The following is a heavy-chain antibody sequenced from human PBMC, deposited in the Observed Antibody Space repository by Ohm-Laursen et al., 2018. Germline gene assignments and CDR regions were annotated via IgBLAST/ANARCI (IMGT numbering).Heavy chain of an antibody. CDR1: GGSVSSGIYY. Sequence: SDTLSLTCTVSGGSVSSGIYYWGWIRQPPGKGPEWIAYIYYSGSTNYNPSLKSRLTISVDTSKNQFSLKLSSVTAADTAVYYCARIRSYYETTFDLWGRGTLVTVSS. CDR2: IYYSGST. J-gene: IGHJ2*01. CDR3: ARIRSYYETTFDL. D-gene: IGHD3-22*01. V-gene: IGHV4-61*01.